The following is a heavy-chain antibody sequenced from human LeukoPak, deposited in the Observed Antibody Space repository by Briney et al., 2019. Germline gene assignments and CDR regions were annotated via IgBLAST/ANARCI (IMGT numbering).Heavy chain of an antibody. CDR1: TFILGMYS. V-gene: IGHV3-21*01. Sequence: GGSLRLSCAPSTFILGMYSMNCVRQAPGKGLEWLSSITSSSNYIYYADSVKGGFTISRDNVQNSPYLQMNSLRADDTAMYYCARDRGYFDNRGQGTLVTVSS. CDR3: ARDRGYFDN. CDR2: ITSSSNYI. J-gene: IGHJ4*02.